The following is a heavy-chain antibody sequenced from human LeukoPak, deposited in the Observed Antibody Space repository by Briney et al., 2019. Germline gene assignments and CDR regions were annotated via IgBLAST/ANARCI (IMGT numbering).Heavy chain of an antibody. CDR3: ARVAPLNWGYVDY. J-gene: IGHJ4*02. Sequence: SETLSLTCTVSGGSISSYYWSWIRQPPGKGLEWIGYIYYSGSTNYNPSLKSRVTISVDTSKNQFSLRLNSVTAADTAVYYCARVAPLNWGYVDYWGQGTLVTVSS. V-gene: IGHV4-59*01. CDR1: GGSISSYY. CDR2: IYYSGST. D-gene: IGHD7-27*01.